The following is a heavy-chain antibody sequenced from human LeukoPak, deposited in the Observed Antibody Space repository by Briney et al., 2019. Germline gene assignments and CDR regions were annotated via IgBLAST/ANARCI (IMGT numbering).Heavy chain of an antibody. D-gene: IGHD5-12*01. CDR2: ISAYNGNT. J-gene: IGHJ4*02. Sequence: GASVKVSCKASGYTFTSYGISWVRQAPGQGLEWMGWISAYNGNTNYPQKLQGRVTMTTDTSTSTAYMELRSLRSDDTAVYYCARDNVDIVATIPFDYWGQGTLVTVSS. CDR1: GYTFTSYG. V-gene: IGHV1-18*01. CDR3: ARDNVDIVATIPFDY.